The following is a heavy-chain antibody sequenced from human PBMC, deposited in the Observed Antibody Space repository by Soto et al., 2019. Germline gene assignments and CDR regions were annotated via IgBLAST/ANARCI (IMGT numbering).Heavy chain of an antibody. D-gene: IGHD3-3*01. V-gene: IGHV3-30*18. CDR1: GFTFSSYG. J-gene: IGHJ5*02. CDR3: AKDPSSIFDDFWSGYYIHLNWFDP. CDR2: ISYDGSNK. Sequence: QVQLVESGGGVVQPGRSLRLSCAASGFTFSSYGMHWVRQAPGKGLEWVAVISYDGSNKYYADSVKGRFTISRDNSKNTLYLQMNSLRAEDTAVYYCAKDPSSIFDDFWSGYYIHLNWFDPWGQGTLVTVSS.